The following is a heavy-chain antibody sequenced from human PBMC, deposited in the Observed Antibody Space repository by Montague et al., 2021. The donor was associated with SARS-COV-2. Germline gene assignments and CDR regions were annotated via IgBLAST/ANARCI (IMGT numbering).Heavy chain of an antibody. D-gene: IGHD6-19*01. CDR2: TYYRSRWSN. V-gene: IGHV6-1*01. CDR1: GDSVSSNSAT. CDR3: ARDFGPYSSGWGYYYDTDV. Sequence: CAISGDSVSSNSATWHWIRQSPSRGLEWLGRTYYRSRWSNDYAVSVRSRIIINPDTSKNQFSLKLSSVTAADTAVYYCARDFGPYSSGWGYYYDTDVWCQGTTVTVSS. J-gene: IGHJ6*02.